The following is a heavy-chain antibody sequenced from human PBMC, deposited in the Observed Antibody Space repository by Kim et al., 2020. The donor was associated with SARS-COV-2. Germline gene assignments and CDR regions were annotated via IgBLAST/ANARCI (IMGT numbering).Heavy chain of an antibody. V-gene: IGHV3-30*02. CDR3: AKMYSSGWSHAFDI. D-gene: IGHD6-19*01. J-gene: IGHJ3*02. Sequence: ADAVKGRFTISRDNSKNTLYLQMNSLRAEDTAVYYCAKMYSSGWSHAFDIWGQGTMVTVSS.